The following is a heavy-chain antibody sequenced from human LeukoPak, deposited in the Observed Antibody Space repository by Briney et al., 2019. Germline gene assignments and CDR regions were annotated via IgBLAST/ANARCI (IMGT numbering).Heavy chain of an antibody. CDR3: ARFTPQGYGWGGYNRFDP. CDR1: GFTFTAYH. V-gene: IGHV1-2*02. Sequence: ASVKVSCKASGFTFTAYHMHWVRQAPGQGLEWMGWINPNSGGTNYAQKFQGRVTMTRDTSISTAYMELSGLRSDDTAVYYCARFTPQGYGWGGYNRFDPWGQGTLVTVSS. D-gene: IGHD3-16*01. CDR2: INPNSGGT. J-gene: IGHJ5*02.